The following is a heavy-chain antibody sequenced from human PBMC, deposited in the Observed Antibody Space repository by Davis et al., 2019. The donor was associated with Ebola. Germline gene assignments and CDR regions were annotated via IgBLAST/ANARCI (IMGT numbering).Heavy chain of an antibody. V-gene: IGHV3-74*01. CDR2: ISGDGSRT. CDR3: VRTTYGAPEY. CDR1: GFTFSNFW. Sequence: GESLKISCAASGFTFSNFWIHWVRQAPGEGLVWVSRISGDGSRTDYADSVKGRFTISRDNAKSTLYLQMNSLTAEDTAVYYCVRTTYGAPEYWGQGTLVTVSS. J-gene: IGHJ4*02. D-gene: IGHD4-17*01.